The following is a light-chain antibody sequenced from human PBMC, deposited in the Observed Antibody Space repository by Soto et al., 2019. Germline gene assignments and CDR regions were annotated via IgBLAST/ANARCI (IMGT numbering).Light chain of an antibody. CDR2: GAS. J-gene: IGKJ2*01. CDR3: HQYVSSFMRT. Sequence: EIVLTQSPGTLSLSPGERATLSCRASQSVSNRYLAWYQLKPGQAPRLLIYGASSRSSGIPDRFSGSGSGTDFTLTISRLEPEDFAMYYCHQYVSSFMRTFGQGTKLEIK. CDR1: QSVSNRY. V-gene: IGKV3-20*01.